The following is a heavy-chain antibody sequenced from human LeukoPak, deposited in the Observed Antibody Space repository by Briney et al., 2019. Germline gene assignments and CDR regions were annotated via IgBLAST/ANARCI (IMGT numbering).Heavy chain of an antibody. J-gene: IGHJ4*02. V-gene: IGHV3-74*01. CDR2: INSDGSTT. D-gene: IGHD6-13*01. Sequence: HPGGSLRLSCAASGFTFSSYWMHWVRQAPGKGLVWVSHINSDGSTTTYADSVKGRFTISRDNAKNTLYLQMNSLRAEDTAVYYCARDPYSSSSFWGQGTLVTVSS. CDR3: ARDPYSSSSF. CDR1: GFTFSSYW.